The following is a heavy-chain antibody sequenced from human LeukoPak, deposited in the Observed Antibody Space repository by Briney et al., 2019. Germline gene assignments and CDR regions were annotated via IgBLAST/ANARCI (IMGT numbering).Heavy chain of an antibody. Sequence: KASETLPLTCAVSGGSISSGGYSWSWIRQPPGKGLEWIGYIYHSGSTYYNPSLKSRVTISVDRSKNQFSLKLSSVTAADTAVYYCAGTAYCSSTSCVNWFDPWGQGTLVTVSS. D-gene: IGHD2-2*01. CDR2: IYHSGST. CDR3: AGTAYCSSTSCVNWFDP. J-gene: IGHJ5*02. V-gene: IGHV4-30-2*01. CDR1: GGSISSGGYS.